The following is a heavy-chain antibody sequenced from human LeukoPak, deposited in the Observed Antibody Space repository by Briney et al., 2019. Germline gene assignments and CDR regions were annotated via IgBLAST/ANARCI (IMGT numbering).Heavy chain of an antibody. J-gene: IGHJ6*02. Sequence: SGGSLRLSCAASGFTFSSYWMSWVRQAPGKGLEWVANIKQDGSEKYYVDSVKGRFTISRDNAKNSLYLQMNSLRAEDTAVYYCARGTLRGIAAADFGMDVWGQGTTVTVSS. CDR2: IKQDGSEK. CDR3: ARGTLRGIAAADFGMDV. CDR1: GFTFSSYW. D-gene: IGHD6-13*01. V-gene: IGHV3-7*01.